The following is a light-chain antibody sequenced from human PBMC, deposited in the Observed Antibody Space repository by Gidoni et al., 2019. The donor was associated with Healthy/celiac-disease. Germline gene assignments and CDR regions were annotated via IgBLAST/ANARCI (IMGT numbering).Light chain of an antibody. J-gene: IGKJ4*01. CDR3: QQRSNWPLT. CDR1: QSVSSY. Sequence: EIVLTQSPATLSLSPGERATLSCRASQSVSSYLAWYQQKPGQAPRLLIYDASNRATGIPDFTLTISSLEPEDFAVYYCQQRSNWPLTFACGTKVEIK. V-gene: IGKV3-11*01. CDR2: DAS.